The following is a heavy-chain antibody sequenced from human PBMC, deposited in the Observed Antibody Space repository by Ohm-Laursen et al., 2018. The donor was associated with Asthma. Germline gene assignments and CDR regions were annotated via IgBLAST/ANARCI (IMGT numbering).Heavy chain of an antibody. V-gene: IGHV1-18*04. CDR1: GYTFTSYG. CDR2: ISAYNGNT. D-gene: IGHD5-12*01. J-gene: IGHJ3*02. CDR3: ARGYSGYDYRGPSDAFDI. Sequence: ASVKVSCKASGYTFTSYGISWVRQAPGQGLEWMGWISAYNGNTNYAQKLQGRVTMTTVTSTSTAYMELRSLRSDDTAVYYCARGYSGYDYRGPSDAFDIWGQGTMVTVSS.